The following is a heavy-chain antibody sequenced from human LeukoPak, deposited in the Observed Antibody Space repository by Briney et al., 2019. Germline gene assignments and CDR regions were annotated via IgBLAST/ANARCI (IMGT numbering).Heavy chain of an antibody. Sequence: SETLSLTCAVSGGSLSGYYWTWIRQPPGKGLEWIGEINHSGSTNYNPSLKSRVTISVDTSKNQFSLKLSSVTAADTAVYYCASIEQWLRVDYWGQGTLVTVSS. CDR3: ASIEQWLRVDY. CDR1: GGSLSGYY. CDR2: INHSGST. D-gene: IGHD6-19*01. V-gene: IGHV4-34*01. J-gene: IGHJ4*02.